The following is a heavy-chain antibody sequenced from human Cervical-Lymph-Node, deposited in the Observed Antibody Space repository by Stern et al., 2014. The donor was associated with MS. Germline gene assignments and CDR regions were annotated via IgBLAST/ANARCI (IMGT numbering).Heavy chain of an antibody. V-gene: IGHV1-69*01. Sequence: QVQLVQSGAEVKKPGSSVKVSCKASGGTFSNYAISWVRQAPGQGLEWMGGIIPIYGTVNYAQKIQGRLTLTADESTNTAYMELSSLRSEDTAVYYCASVATYYQGSGSYFDYWGQGTLLTVSS. D-gene: IGHD3-10*01. CDR1: GGTFSNYA. CDR3: ASVATYYQGSGSYFDY. J-gene: IGHJ4*02. CDR2: IIPIYGTV.